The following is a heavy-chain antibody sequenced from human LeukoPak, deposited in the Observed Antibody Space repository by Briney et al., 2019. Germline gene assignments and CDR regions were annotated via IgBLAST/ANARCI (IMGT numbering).Heavy chain of an antibody. CDR3: ARSTRTVAATGAFDI. V-gene: IGHV3-33*01. Sequence: GGSLRLSCAASGFTFSSYGMHWVRQAPGKGLEWVAVIWYDGSNKYYADSVKGRFTISRDNSKNTLYLQMNSLRAEDTAVYYCARSTRTVAATGAFDIWGQGTTVTVSS. J-gene: IGHJ3*02. CDR2: IWYDGSNK. D-gene: IGHD4-23*01. CDR1: GFTFSSYG.